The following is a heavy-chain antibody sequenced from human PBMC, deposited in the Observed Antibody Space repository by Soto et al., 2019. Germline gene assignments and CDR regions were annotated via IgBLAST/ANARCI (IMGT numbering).Heavy chain of an antibody. CDR1: GGSFSGYY. J-gene: IGHJ4*02. D-gene: IGHD4-17*01. CDR2: SNHSGST. V-gene: IGHV4-34*01. CDR3: ARGASKKDQYGDYTPFDY. Sequence: QVQLQQWGAGLLKPSETLSLTCAVYGGSFSGYYWSWIRQPPGKGLEWIGESNHSGSTNYNPSIKSRVTISVDTSKNQFSLKLSSVTAADTAVYYCARGASKKDQYGDYTPFDYWGQGTLVTVSS.